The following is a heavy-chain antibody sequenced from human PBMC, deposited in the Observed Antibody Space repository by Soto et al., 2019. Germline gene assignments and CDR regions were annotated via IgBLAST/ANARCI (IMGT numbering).Heavy chain of an antibody. CDR3: ARRTYYYGSGSKPPRDFYYYYGMDV. CDR1: GYTFTSYG. V-gene: IGHV1-18*01. J-gene: IGHJ6*02. CDR2: ISAYNGNT. Sequence: ASVKVSCKASGYTFTSYGISWVRQAPGQGLEWMGWISAYNGNTNYAQKLQGRVTMTTDTSTSTAYMELGSLRSDDTAVYYCARRTYYYGSGSKPPRDFYYYYGMDVWGQGTTVTVSS. D-gene: IGHD3-10*01.